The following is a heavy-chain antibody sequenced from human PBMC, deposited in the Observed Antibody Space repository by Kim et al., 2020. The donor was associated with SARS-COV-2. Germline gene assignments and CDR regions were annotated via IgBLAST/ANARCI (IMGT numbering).Heavy chain of an antibody. CDR3: AKEGRWDV. CDR2: IHHGGST. J-gene: IGHJ6*02. D-gene: IGHD3-10*01. CDR1: GGSISSSEW. Sequence: LRETLSLTCTVSGGSISSSEWWCWVRQPPGKGLEWIGEIHHGGSTNYNSSLKSRVTMSVDKSKNQFSLRLSSVTAADTAVYYCAKEGRWDVWGQGTTVTVSS. V-gene: IGHV4-4*02.